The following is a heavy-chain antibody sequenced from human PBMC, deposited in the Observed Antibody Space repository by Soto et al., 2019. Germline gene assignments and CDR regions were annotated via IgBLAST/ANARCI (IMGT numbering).Heavy chain of an antibody. Sequence: PSETLSLTCIVSGGSISSSSYSWAWIRQPPGKGLEWIGTIYYGGNTYYNPSLKSRVTISVDTSNNQLSLQLNSVTPDDTAVYYCARLIGNSWLDSWGQGTLVTVSS. CDR1: GGSISSSSYS. CDR2: IYYGGNT. CDR3: ARLIGNSWLDS. V-gene: IGHV4-39*01. D-gene: IGHD4-4*01. J-gene: IGHJ5*01.